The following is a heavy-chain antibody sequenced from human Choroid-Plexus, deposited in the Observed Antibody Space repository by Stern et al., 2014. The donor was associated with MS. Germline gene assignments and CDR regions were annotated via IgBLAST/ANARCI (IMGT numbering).Heavy chain of an antibody. Sequence: QVQLQESGPGLVKPSQTLSLTCTVSGASITSGGFFWNWIRQHPGKGLQWIGYFYYRGSTYYNPSLESRVTISIDTSKNQFSLILTSVTAADTAVYYCARGNFDYGDHDYWGQGTLVTVSS. D-gene: IGHD4-17*01. CDR1: GASITSGGFF. V-gene: IGHV4-31*03. CDR2: FYYRGST. J-gene: IGHJ4*02. CDR3: ARGNFDYGDHDY.